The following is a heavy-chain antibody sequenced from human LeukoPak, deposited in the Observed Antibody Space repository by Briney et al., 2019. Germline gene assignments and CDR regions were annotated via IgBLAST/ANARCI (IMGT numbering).Heavy chain of an antibody. CDR3: VMSWIRQQRDS. J-gene: IGHJ4*02. D-gene: IGHD1-1*01. Sequence: GGSLRLSCVASGFSFRDYWMSWVRQAPGKGLEWVADITPDGSGKTYVDSVKGRFTISRDNAKQSLYLQMDTLTAGDTAVYYCVMSWIRQQRDSWGQGTLVTVSS. CDR2: ITPDGSGK. CDR1: GFSFRDYW. V-gene: IGHV3-7*01.